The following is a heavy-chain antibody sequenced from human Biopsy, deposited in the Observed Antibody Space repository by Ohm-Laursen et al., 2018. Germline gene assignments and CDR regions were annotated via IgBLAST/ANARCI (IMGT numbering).Heavy chain of an antibody. Sequence: GSSVKVSCKVSEYSVTELSMHWVRQAPGQGLEWMGGFAPENGRIVYSQKFQGRVTMTEDTSTNTAYMEVWRLRSDDTAVYYCAADINVWNVNYWGQGTQVIVSS. CDR2: FAPENGRI. D-gene: IGHD1-1*01. CDR1: EYSVTELS. V-gene: IGHV1-24*01. J-gene: IGHJ4*02. CDR3: AADINVWNVNY.